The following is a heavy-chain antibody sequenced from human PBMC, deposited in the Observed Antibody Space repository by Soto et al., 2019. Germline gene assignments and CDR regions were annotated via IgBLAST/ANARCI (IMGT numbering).Heavy chain of an antibody. J-gene: IGHJ4*02. D-gene: IGHD6-13*01. Sequence: LSLTCTVSCGSISIFYLIWIRQPAGKGLEWIGRIYSGGRNNYNPSLKSRVTMSVDTSKNQFSLRLSSVTAADTAMYYCARGSSRWDYWGQGTLVTVSS. CDR1: CGSISIFY. CDR3: ARGSSRWDY. V-gene: IGHV4-4*07. CDR2: IYSGGRN.